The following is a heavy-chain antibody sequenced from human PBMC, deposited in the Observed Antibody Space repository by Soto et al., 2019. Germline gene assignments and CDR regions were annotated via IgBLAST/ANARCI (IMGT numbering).Heavy chain of an antibody. Sequence: PGGSLRLSCAASGLTFSSYAMSWVRQAPGKRLEWVSPISGSGGSTYYAESVKGRFTISRDNSENTLYLQMNSLRAEDTAVYYCAKGTMNTIFGVVIPKRFDYWGQGTLVTVSS. CDR2: ISGSGGST. J-gene: IGHJ4*02. V-gene: IGHV3-23*01. CDR1: GLTFSSYA. CDR3: AKGTMNTIFGVVIPKRFDY. D-gene: IGHD3-3*01.